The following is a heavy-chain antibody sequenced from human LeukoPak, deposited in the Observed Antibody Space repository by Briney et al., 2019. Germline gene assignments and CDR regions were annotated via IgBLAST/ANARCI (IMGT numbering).Heavy chain of an antibody. Sequence: GESLKISCKGSGYSFTSYWIGWVRQMPGKGLEWMGIIYPGDSDTRYSRSFQGQVTISVDKSISTAYVQWSSLQASDTAMYYCARRVLDYFEEWGQGTLVTVSS. J-gene: IGHJ4*02. CDR1: GYSFTSYW. CDR2: IYPGDSDT. D-gene: IGHD4/OR15-4a*01. CDR3: ARRVLDYFEE. V-gene: IGHV5-51*01.